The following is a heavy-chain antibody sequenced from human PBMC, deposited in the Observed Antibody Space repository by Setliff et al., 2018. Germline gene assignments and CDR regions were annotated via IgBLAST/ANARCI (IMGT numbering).Heavy chain of an antibody. J-gene: IGHJ4*02. D-gene: IGHD5-12*01. CDR2: IYHTGKT. V-gene: IGHV4-39*02. CDR1: GGSLSSSSHY. Sequence: SETLSLTCTVSGGSLSSSSHYWGWVRQSPVKGLEWIGNIYHTGKTYYNPSLKSRVTISIDTSKNYFSLRLTSVTAADTAMYFCARTLSGYLSYFDSWGQGTLVTVSS. CDR3: ARTLSGYLSYFDS.